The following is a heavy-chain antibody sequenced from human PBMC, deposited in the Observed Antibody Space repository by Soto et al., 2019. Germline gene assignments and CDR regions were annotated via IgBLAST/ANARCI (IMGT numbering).Heavy chain of an antibody. V-gene: IGHV3-15*01. CDR1: GFTFNDAW. Sequence: EVQLVESGGGLVKPGGSLRLSCAASGFTFNDAWMSWVRQAPGKGLESVGRIKSKTDGGTADYAAPVKGRFTISRDDSKNTLYLQMNSLKTEDTAVYYCTTGVTLFGVVIPWGQGTLVTVSS. CDR2: IKSKTDGGTA. D-gene: IGHD3-3*01. J-gene: IGHJ5*02. CDR3: TTGVTLFGVVIP.